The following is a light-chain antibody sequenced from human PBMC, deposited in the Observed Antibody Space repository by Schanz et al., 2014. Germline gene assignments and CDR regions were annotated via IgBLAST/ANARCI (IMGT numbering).Light chain of an antibody. CDR3: SSYTSSSPWV. V-gene: IGLV2-18*02. Sequence: QSVLTQPPSVSGSPGQSVTISCTGTSSDVGGYNRVSWYQQPPGTAPKLMIYDVTNRPSGVPDRFSGSKSGSTASLTISGLRAEDEADYYCSSYTSSSPWVFGGGTKLTVL. CDR1: SSDVGGYNR. CDR2: DVT. J-gene: IGLJ3*02.